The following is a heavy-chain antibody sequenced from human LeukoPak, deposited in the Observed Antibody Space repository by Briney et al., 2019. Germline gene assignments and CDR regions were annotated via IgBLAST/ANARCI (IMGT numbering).Heavy chain of an antibody. D-gene: IGHD5-12*01. Sequence: GASVKVSCKASGGTFSSYAISWVRQAPGQGLEWMGRIIPILGIANYAQKFQGRVTITADKSTSTAYMELSSLRSEDTAVYYCARAEGVVATQWAVWGQGTTVTVSS. CDR3: ARAEGVVATQWAV. J-gene: IGHJ6*02. CDR1: GGTFSSYA. V-gene: IGHV1-69*04. CDR2: IIPILGIA.